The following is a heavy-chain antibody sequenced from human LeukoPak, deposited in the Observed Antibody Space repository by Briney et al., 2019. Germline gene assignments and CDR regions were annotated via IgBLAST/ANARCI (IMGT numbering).Heavy chain of an antibody. J-gene: IGHJ5*02. CDR1: GGSISTTNYY. Sequence: SETLSLTRTVSGGSISTTNYYWGWIRQPPGKGLEWIGTIYYTGSTYYNPSLKSRVTISVDTSKNQFSLSLNSVTAADTAVYYCARHPNSWFDPWGQGTLVTVSS. CDR2: IYYTGST. CDR3: ARHPNSWFDP. V-gene: IGHV4-39*01.